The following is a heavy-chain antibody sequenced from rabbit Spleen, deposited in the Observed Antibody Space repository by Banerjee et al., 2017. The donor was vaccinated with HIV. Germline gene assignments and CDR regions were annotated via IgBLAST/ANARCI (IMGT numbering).Heavy chain of an antibody. CDR2: IAGSSSGFT. Sequence: QEQLVESGGGLVKPGASLTLTCKASGFSFSNKAVMCWVRQAPGKGLEWISCIAGSSSGFTYSATWAKGRFTISKTSSTTVTLQMTSLTAADTATYFCARDAGTSFSTYGMDLWGQGTLVTVS. D-gene: IGHD8-1*01. CDR1: GFSFSNKAV. V-gene: IGHV1S45*01. CDR3: ARDAGTSFSTYGMDL. J-gene: IGHJ6*01.